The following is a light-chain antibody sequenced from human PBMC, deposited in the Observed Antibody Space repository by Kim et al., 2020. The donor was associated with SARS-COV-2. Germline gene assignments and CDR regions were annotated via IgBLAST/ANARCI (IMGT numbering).Light chain of an antibody. V-gene: IGKV1-39*01. CDR1: HNINKN. Sequence: DIQMTQSPSSLSASVGDRVTITCRASHNINKNLNWYQQKPGRAPKLLIYATSTLQSGVPSRFSGSGSGTDFTLTISDLQREDFGTYYCQQSYTGPPPLTFGGGTKVDIK. J-gene: IGKJ4*01. CDR2: ATS. CDR3: QQSYTGPPPLT.